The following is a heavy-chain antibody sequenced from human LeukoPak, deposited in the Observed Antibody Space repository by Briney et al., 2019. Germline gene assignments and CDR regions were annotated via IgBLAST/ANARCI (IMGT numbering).Heavy chain of an antibody. D-gene: IGHD1-26*01. V-gene: IGHV3-30*18. CDR3: AEDHLTKVGATQIDY. CDR2: ISYDGSNK. Sequence: PGGSLRLSCAASGFTFSSYGMHWVRQAPGKGLEWVAVISYDGSNKYYADSVKGRFTISRDNSKNTLYLQMNSLRAEDTAVYYCAEDHLTKVGATQIDYWGQGTLVTVSS. CDR1: GFTFSSYG. J-gene: IGHJ4*02.